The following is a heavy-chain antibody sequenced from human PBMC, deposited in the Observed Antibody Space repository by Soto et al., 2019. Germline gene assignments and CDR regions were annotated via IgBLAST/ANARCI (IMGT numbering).Heavy chain of an antibody. CDR2: ISGSGGST. Sequence: GWSLRLSCAASGFTFSSYAMSWVRQAPGKGLEWVSAISGSGGSTYYADSVKGRFTISRDNSKNTLYLQMNSLRAEDTAVYYCAKDRELLWFGEYWYYFDYWGQGTLVTVSS. CDR3: AKDRELLWFGEYWYYFDY. D-gene: IGHD3-10*01. J-gene: IGHJ4*02. CDR1: GFTFSSYA. V-gene: IGHV3-23*01.